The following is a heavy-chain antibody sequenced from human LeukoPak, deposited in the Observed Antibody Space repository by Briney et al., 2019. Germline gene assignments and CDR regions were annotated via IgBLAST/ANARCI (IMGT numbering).Heavy chain of an antibody. CDR3: ARFLTHCSSTSCYVRGWFDP. CDR2: MNPNSGNT. CDR1: GYTFTSYD. Sequence: ASVKVSSKASGYTFTSYDIKWVRQATGQGLEWIGSMNPNSGNTAYAQKFQGRATMTRNTSISTAYMELSSLRSEDTAVYYCARFLTHCSSTSCYVRGWFDPWGQGTLVTVSS. D-gene: IGHD2-2*01. V-gene: IGHV1-8*01. J-gene: IGHJ5*02.